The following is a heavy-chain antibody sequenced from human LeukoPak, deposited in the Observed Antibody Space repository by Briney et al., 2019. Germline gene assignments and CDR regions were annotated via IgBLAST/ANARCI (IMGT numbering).Heavy chain of an antibody. J-gene: IGHJ3*02. CDR1: GYSFSNYW. CDR3: ARRSVPEKTSPSTFDI. CDR2: IYPGDSET. D-gene: IGHD4-11*01. Sequence: GESLKISCKGSGYSFSNYWIGWVRQMPGKGLEWMESIYPGDSETKYSPSFQGQVTISGDKSISTAYLQWSSLKASDTAIYYCARRSVPEKTSPSTFDIWGQGTMVTVSS. V-gene: IGHV5-51*01.